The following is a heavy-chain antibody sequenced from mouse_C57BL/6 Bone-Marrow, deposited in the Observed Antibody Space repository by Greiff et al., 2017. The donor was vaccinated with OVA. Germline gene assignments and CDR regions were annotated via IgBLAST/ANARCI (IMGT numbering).Heavy chain of an antibody. CDR1: GYSFTGYY. Sequence: EVQLQQSGPELVKPGASVKISCKASGYSFTGYYLNWVKQSPEKSLEWIGEINPSTGGTTYNQKFKAKATLTVDKSSSTAYMQLKSLTSEDSAVYYCARTRRSPTLTSYYFDYWGQGTTLTVSS. V-gene: IGHV1-42*01. CDR2: INPSTGGT. CDR3: ARTRRSPTLTSYYFDY. D-gene: IGHD4-1*01. J-gene: IGHJ2*01.